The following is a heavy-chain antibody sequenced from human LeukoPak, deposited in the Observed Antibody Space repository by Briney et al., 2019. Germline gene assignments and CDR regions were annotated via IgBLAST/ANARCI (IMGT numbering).Heavy chain of an antibody. Sequence: PSETLSLTCTVSGGSISSSSYYWGWIRQPPGKGLEWIGYIYHSGSTTYNPSLKSRVTISVDTSKNQFSLKLSSVTAADTAIYYCARTYYYGSGRYFDYWGQGTLVTVSS. V-gene: IGHV4-61*05. CDR1: GGSISSSSYY. CDR3: ARTYYYGSGRYFDY. J-gene: IGHJ4*02. CDR2: IYHSGST. D-gene: IGHD3-10*01.